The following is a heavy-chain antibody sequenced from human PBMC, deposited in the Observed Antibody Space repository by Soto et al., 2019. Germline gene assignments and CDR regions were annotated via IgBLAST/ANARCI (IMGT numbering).Heavy chain of an antibody. V-gene: IGHV1-69*13. Sequence: SVKVSCKASGGTFSSYAISWVRQAPGQRLERMGGIIPIFGTANYAQKFQGRVTITADESTSTAYMELSSLRSEDTAVYYCASAKQQLVYYYCYGMDVWGQGTTVTVSS. J-gene: IGHJ6*02. CDR2: IIPIFGTA. CDR3: ASAKQQLVYYYCYGMDV. CDR1: GGTFSSYA. D-gene: IGHD6-13*01.